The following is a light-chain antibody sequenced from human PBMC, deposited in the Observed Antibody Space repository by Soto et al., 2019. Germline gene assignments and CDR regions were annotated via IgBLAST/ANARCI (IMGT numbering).Light chain of an antibody. CDR1: SSDGGGYDY. CDR2: EVS. Sequence: QSALTQPASVSGSPGRSITSSCTGTSSDGGGYDYVSWYQLHPGKAPKLMVFEVSNRPSGVSYRFSGSKSGNTASLTISGLQAEDEADYFCSSYSISTAYLFGTGTKVTVL. CDR3: SSYSISTAYL. J-gene: IGLJ1*01. V-gene: IGLV2-14*01.